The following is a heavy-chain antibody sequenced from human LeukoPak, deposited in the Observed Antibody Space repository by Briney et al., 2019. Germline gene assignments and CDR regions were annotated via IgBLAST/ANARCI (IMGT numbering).Heavy chain of an antibody. CDR1: GFTFSSYG. V-gene: IGHV3-30*18. Sequence: GRSLRLSCAASGFTFSSYGMHGVRQAPGKGLEWVAVISCDGSNKYYADSVKGRFTIYRDNSKNTLYLQMNSLRAEDTAVYYCAKGGYSSSWYGVSGYWGQGTLVTVSS. CDR2: ISCDGSNK. CDR3: AKGGYSSSWYGVSGY. D-gene: IGHD6-13*01. J-gene: IGHJ4*02.